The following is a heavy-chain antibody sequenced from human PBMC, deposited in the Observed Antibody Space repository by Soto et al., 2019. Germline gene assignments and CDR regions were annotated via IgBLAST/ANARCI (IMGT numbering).Heavy chain of an antibody. D-gene: IGHD3-16*02. V-gene: IGHV1-18*01. Sequence: GASVXVSCKASGYTFTSYGISWVRQAPGQGLEWMGWISAYNGNTNYAQKLQGRVTMTTDTSTSTAYMELRSLRSDDTAVYYCAREGEGDYIWGSYRYGWYFQHWGQGTLVTVSS. CDR2: ISAYNGNT. CDR1: GYTFTSYG. J-gene: IGHJ1*01. CDR3: AREGEGDYIWGSYRYGWYFQH.